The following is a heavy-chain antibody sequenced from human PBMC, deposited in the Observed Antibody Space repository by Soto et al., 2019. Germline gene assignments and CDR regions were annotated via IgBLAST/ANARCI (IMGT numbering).Heavy chain of an antibody. D-gene: IGHD6-13*01. CDR2: IYHSGST. J-gene: IGHJ5*02. V-gene: IGHV4-30-4*01. CDR1: GGSISSGDYY. Sequence: QVQLQESGPGLVKPSQTLSLTCTVSGGSISSGDYYWSWIRQPPGKGLEWIGYIYHSGSTYYNPSLRSLVTVPVYTSKNQFSLTLSSVTAADTAVYYCGRERPAGARLDPWGQGTLVTVSS. CDR3: GRERPAGARLDP.